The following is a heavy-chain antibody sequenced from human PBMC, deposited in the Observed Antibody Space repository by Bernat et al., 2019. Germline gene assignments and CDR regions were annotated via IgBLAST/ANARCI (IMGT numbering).Heavy chain of an antibody. CDR3: TGSVVVTAERYSGAFAI. CDR2: IRSKANSYST. CDR1: GFTFSGSA. D-gene: IGHD2-21*02. V-gene: IGHV3-73*02. J-gene: IGHJ3*02. Sequence: EVQLVESGGGLVQPGGSLKLSCAASGFTFSGSAMRWVRQASGKGLEWVGRIRSKANSYSTAYAASVKGRFTISRDDSKNTAYLQLNSLNTEDTAVYYCTGSVVVTAERYSGAFAIWGQGTMVTVSS.